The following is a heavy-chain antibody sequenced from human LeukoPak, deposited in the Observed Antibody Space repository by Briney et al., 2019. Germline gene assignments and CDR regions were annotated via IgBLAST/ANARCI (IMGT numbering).Heavy chain of an antibody. CDR2: ISFDELNI. CDR1: GFIFSSYA. J-gene: IGHJ4*02. CDR3: ARGPDVSYFDN. D-gene: IGHD3-10*02. Sequence: PGRSLRLSCAASGFIFSSYAVHWVRQAPGKGLEWVAVISFDELNIYYGDSVKGRFTISRDNSKDTSYRQMNNLRDDDTAVYYCARGPDVSYFDNWGQGTLVSVSS. V-gene: IGHV3-30-3*01.